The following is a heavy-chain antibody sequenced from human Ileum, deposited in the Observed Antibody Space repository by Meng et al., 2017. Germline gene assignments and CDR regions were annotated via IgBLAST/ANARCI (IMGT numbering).Heavy chain of an antibody. Sequence: GESLKISCAVSGFTFSNYAMSWVRQAPGKGLEWVSGISASGDRTYYADSVKGRFTISRDNSKNSLNLQMNSLRAEDTAVYYCVKAREGGISVFAYWGRGKLVHVAS. CDR3: VKAREGGISVFAY. D-gene: IGHD3-16*01. J-gene: IGHJ4*02. CDR1: GFTFSNYA. CDR2: ISASGDRT. V-gene: IGHV3-23*01.